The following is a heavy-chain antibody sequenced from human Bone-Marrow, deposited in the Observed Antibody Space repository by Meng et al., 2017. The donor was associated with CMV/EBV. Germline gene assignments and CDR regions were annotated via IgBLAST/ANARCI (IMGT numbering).Heavy chain of an antibody. V-gene: IGHV3-7*01. CDR2: IKQDGSEK. CDR1: GFTFTSDW. Sequence: GGSLRLSCATSGFTFTSDWMSWVRQAPGRGLEWVANIKQDGSEKYYLDSVRGRFTITNDYTKNSLYLQMSSLRAEDTALYYCVRGPPNGVAVTWGQGTLVTVSS. D-gene: IGHD2-8*01. J-gene: IGHJ5*02. CDR3: VRGPPNGVAVT.